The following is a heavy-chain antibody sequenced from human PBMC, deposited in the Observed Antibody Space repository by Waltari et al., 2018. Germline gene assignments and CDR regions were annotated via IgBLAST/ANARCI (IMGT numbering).Heavy chain of an antibody. V-gene: IGHV3-7*01. CDR2: IRYDGGEK. D-gene: IGHD3-10*01. CDR1: GFTFSTYW. Sequence: EVQLVESGGGLVQPGGSLTLSCAASGFTFSTYWMHWVRQTPGKGLEGVANIRYDGGEKVYVDSVKGRFIVAKDNAKNSLYLQMNSLRAEDTAVYYCARGAGLIWFGEADPRRFDYWGQGTQVTVSS. CDR3: ARGAGLIWFGEADPRRFDY. J-gene: IGHJ4*02.